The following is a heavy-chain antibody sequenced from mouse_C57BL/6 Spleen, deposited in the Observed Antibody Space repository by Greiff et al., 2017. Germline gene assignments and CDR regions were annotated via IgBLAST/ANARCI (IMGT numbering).Heavy chain of an antibody. J-gene: IGHJ2*01. D-gene: IGHD2-4*01. Sequence: VQLQQSGPELVKPGASVKISCKASGYSFTGYYMNWVKQSPEKSLEWIGEINPSTGGTTYNQKFKAKATLTVDKSSSTAYMQLKSLTSEDSAVYYCARLGYDYGFDYWGQGTTRTVSS. CDR1: GYSFTGYY. CDR3: ARLGYDYGFDY. CDR2: INPSTGGT. V-gene: IGHV1-42*01.